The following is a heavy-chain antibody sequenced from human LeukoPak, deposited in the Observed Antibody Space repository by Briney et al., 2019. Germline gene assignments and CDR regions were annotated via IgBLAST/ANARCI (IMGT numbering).Heavy chain of an antibody. CDR3: TTDDAPGIYTSMADY. CDR2: IKSKTDGGTT. CDR1: GFTFSSYW. Sequence: GGSLRLSCVASGFTFSSYWMHWVRQDPRKGLEWVGRIKSKTDGGTTDCAAPVKGRFTISRDDSKNTLYLQMSSLKTEDTAVYYCTTDDAPGIYTSMADYWGQGTLVTVSS. D-gene: IGHD5-18*01. V-gene: IGHV3-15*01. J-gene: IGHJ4*02.